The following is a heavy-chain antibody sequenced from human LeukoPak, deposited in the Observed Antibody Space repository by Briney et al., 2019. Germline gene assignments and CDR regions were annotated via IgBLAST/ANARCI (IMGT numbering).Heavy chain of an antibody. CDR1: GYTFTSYG. J-gene: IGHJ4*02. V-gene: IGHV1-18*01. D-gene: IGHD6-19*01. CDR3: ARDRLEQWLLDY. Sequence: ASVKVSCKASGYTFTSYGISWVRQAPGQGLEWMGWISAYNGNTNYAQKLQGRVTMTTDTSTSTAYMELSSLRSEDTAVYYCARDRLEQWLLDYWGQGTLVTVSS. CDR2: ISAYNGNT.